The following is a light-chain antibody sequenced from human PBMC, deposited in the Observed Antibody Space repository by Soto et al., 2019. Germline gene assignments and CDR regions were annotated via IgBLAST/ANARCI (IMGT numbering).Light chain of an antibody. V-gene: IGKV3-15*01. CDR3: QQYNNWPAIT. J-gene: IGKJ2*01. CDR2: GAS. CDR1: QSVSSN. Sequence: EIVMTQSPDTLSVSPGERATLSCRASQSVSSNLAWYQQKPGQAPRLLIYGASTRATGIPARFSGSGSGTEFTLTISSLQSEYFAVYYCQQYNNWPAITFGQGTKLEIK.